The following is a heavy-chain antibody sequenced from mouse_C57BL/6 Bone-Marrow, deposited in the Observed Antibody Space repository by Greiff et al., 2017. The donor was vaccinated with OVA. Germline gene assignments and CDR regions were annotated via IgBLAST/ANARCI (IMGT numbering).Heavy chain of an antibody. J-gene: IGHJ3*01. D-gene: IGHD2-10*01. CDR1: GFTFSDYG. CDR3: ARPSYSSWFAY. CDR2: ISNLAYSI. V-gene: IGHV5-15*01. Sequence: DVMLVESGGGLVQPGGSLKLSCAASGFTFSDYGMAWVRQAPRKGPEWVAFISNLAYSIYYADTVTGRFTISRENAENTLYLEMSSLRSEDTAMYYCARPSYSSWFAYWGQGTLVTVSA.